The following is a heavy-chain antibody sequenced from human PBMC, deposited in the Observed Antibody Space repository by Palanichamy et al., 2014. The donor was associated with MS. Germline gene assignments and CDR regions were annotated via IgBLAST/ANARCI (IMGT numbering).Heavy chain of an antibody. CDR2: IYTSGST. J-gene: IGHJ6*02. CDR1: GGSISSGSYY. Sequence: QVQLQESGPGLVKPSQTLSLTCTVSGGSISSGSYYWSWIRQPAGKGLEWIGRIYTSGSTNYNPSLKSRVTISVDTSKNQFSLKLSSVTAADTAVYYCARDLLGRMDVWGQGTTVTVSS. V-gene: IGHV4-61*02. CDR3: ARDLLGRMDV. D-gene: IGHD3-16*01.